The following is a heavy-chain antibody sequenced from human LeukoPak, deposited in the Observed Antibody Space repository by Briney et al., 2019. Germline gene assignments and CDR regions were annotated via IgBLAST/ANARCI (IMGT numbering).Heavy chain of an antibody. CDR1: GYSFTTYW. V-gene: IGHV5-51*01. J-gene: IGHJ4*02. CDR3: ALGMYRSGWRFDY. Sequence: GESLKISCGGSGYSFTTYWIGWVRQMPGKGLEWMGIIYPGGSDTRYRPSFQGQVTISADKSISTAYLQWSSLKASDTAMYYCALGMYRSGWRFDYWGQGTLVTVSS. D-gene: IGHD6-19*01. CDR2: IYPGGSDT.